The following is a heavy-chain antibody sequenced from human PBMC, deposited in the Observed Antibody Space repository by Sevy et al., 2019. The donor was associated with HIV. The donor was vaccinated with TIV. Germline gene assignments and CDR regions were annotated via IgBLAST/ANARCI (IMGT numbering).Heavy chain of an antibody. Sequence: GGSLRLSCAASGFTSGSFWMHWVRQTPGKGLIWVSHINSDGKIADDADSVKGRFTVSRDSAKNTQHLQMTSLGDEDTALYYCTIGSAGTAQHWGQGILVTVSS. CDR1: GFTSGSFW. CDR2: INSDGKIA. V-gene: IGHV3-74*01. D-gene: IGHD6-19*01. J-gene: IGHJ4*02. CDR3: TIGSAGTAQH.